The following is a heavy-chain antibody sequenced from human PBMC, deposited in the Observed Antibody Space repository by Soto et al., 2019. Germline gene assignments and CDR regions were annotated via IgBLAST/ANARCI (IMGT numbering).Heavy chain of an antibody. J-gene: IGHJ3*02. D-gene: IGHD6-6*01. Sequence: GESLKISCKGSGYSFTSYWIGWVRQMPGKGLEWMGIIYPGDSDTRYSPSFQGQVTISADKSISTAYLQWSSLKASDTAMYYCARPHDSSSSITEAFDIWGQGTMVTVSS. CDR1: GYSFTSYW. V-gene: IGHV5-51*01. CDR3: ARPHDSSSSITEAFDI. CDR2: IYPGDSDT.